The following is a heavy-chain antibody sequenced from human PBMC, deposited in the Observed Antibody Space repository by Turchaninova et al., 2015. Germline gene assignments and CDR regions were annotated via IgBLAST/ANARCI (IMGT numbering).Heavy chain of an antibody. V-gene: IGHV4-38-2*02. CDR2: IYDSERT. CDR3: ARRPLHSSGYFDY. CDR1: GYSISSDYY. D-gene: IGHD6-19*01. J-gene: IGHJ4*02. Sequence: QVQLQESGPGLVKPSETLSLTCTVSGYSISSDYYWGWIRQPPGKGLEWIGSIYDSERTYYNPSPPSRVTMSIDTSKNQFSLKLNSVTAADTAVYYCARRPLHSSGYFDYWGQGTLVTVSS.